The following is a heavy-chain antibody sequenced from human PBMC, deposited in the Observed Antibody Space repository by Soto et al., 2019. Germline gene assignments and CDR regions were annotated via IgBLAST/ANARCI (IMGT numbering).Heavy chain of an antibody. CDR2: IYPGDSDT. J-gene: IGHJ4*02. CDR1: GYSFTSYW. CDR3: ARGYCSSTSCYADGHDY. V-gene: IGHV5-51*01. Sequence: GESLKISCKGSGYSFTSYWIGWVRQMPGKGLEWMGIIYPGDSDTRYSPSFQGQVTISADKSISTAYLQWSSLKASDTAMYYCARGYCSSTSCYADGHDYWGQGTLVTVSS. D-gene: IGHD2-2*01.